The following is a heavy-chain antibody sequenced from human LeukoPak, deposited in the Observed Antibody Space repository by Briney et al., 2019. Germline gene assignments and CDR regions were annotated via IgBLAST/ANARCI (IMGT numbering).Heavy chain of an antibody. CDR2: ISTDSGTM. J-gene: IGHJ5*02. CDR1: GFTFSSYD. CDR3: ARGPPLFDP. Sequence: GGSLRLSCAASGFTFSSYDINWVRQAPGKGLEWISYISTDSGTMYYADSAKGRFTISRDNAQNSLYLQMSSLRAEDTAVYYCARGPPLFDPWGQGTLVTVSS. V-gene: IGHV3-48*01.